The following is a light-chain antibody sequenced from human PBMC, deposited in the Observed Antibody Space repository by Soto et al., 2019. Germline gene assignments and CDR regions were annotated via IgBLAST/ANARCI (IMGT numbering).Light chain of an antibody. CDR3: QSYDSSLSAVV. V-gene: IGLV1-40*01. J-gene: IGLJ2*01. Sequence: QSVLTQPPSVSGAPGQRGTISCTGSSSNIGAGCDVHWYQQLPGTAPKLLIYGNSNRPSGVPDRFSGSKSGTSASLAITGLQAEDEADYYCQSYDSSLSAVVFGGGTQLTVL. CDR2: GNS. CDR1: SSNIGAGCD.